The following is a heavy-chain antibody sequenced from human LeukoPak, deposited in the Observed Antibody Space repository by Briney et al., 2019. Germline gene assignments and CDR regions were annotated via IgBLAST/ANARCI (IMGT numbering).Heavy chain of an antibody. CDR2: IYYSGST. CDR3: ARHYYDTSGYYYFDY. Sequence: PSETLSLTCNVAGGSISGYYWSWIRQPPGKGLEYMGYIYYSGSTDYNPSLKSRITISVDTSKNQFSLKLSSVTAADTAVYYCARHYYDTSGYYYFDYWGQGTLVTDSS. CDR1: GGSISGYY. J-gene: IGHJ4*02. D-gene: IGHD3-22*01. V-gene: IGHV4-59*08.